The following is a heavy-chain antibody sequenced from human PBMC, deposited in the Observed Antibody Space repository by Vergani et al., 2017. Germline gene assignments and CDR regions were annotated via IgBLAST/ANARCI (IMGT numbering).Heavy chain of an antibody. CDR3: AGAYYDGMDV. J-gene: IGHJ6*02. CDR2: INHSGST. CDR1: GGSFSGYY. V-gene: IGHV4-34*01. Sequence: QVQLQQWGAGLLKPSETLSLTCAVYGGSFSGYYWSWIRQPPGKGLEWIGEINHSGSTNYNPSLKSRVTISVDTSKNQFSLKLSSVTAADTAVYYCAGAYYDGMDVWGQGTTVTVSS.